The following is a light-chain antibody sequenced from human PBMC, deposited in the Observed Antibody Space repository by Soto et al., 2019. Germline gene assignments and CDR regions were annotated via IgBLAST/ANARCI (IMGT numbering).Light chain of an antibody. CDR3: QQYLYT. CDR2: GAS. V-gene: IGKV3-20*01. Sequence: EIVLTQSPGTLSLSPGERATLSCRASQSVSSSYLAWYQQKPGQAPRLHIYGASSRATGIPDRFSGSGSGTDFTLTISRLEPEDFAVYYCQQYLYTFGQGTKLEIK. J-gene: IGKJ2*01. CDR1: QSVSSSY.